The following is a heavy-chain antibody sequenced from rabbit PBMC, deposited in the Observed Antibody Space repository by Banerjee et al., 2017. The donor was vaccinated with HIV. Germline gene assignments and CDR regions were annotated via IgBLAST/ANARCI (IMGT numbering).Heavy chain of an antibody. D-gene: IGHD4-2*01. V-gene: IGHV1S45*01. CDR3: ARQAAGGAFSNFTM. Sequence: QEQLEESGGDLVKPEGSLTLTCTASGFSFSSSYWICWVRQAPGKGLEWIACIYAGSSGITYYASWAKGRITISKTSSTTVTLRMPSLTAADTATYFCARQAAGGAFSNFTMWGPGTLVTVS. CDR1: GFSFSSSYW. J-gene: IGHJ4*01. CDR2: IYAGSSGIT.